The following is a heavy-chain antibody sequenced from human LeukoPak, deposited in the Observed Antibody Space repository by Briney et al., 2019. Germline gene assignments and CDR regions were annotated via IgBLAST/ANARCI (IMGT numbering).Heavy chain of an antibody. Sequence: GGSLRLSCAASGSTFSSYAMSWVRQAPGKGLEWVSAISGSGGSTYYADSVKGRFTISRDNSKNTLYLQMNSLRAEDTAVYYCAKDRFKAKGFDYWGQGTLVTVSS. CDR3: AKDRFKAKGFDY. CDR1: GSTFSSYA. CDR2: ISGSGGST. D-gene: IGHD1-26*01. J-gene: IGHJ4*02. V-gene: IGHV3-23*01.